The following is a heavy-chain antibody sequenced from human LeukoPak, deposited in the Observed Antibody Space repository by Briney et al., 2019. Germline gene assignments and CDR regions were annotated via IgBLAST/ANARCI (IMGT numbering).Heavy chain of an antibody. J-gene: IGHJ4*02. CDR1: GFTFSSYA. Sequence: GGSLRLSCAASGFTFSSYAMSWVRQAPGKGLEWVSAISGSGGSTYYADSVKGRFTISRDNSKNTLYLQMNSLRGEDTAVYYCAKDHVWGFGYYFDDWGQGTLVTVSS. D-gene: IGHD3-16*01. CDR2: ISGSGGST. CDR3: AKDHVWGFGYYFDD. V-gene: IGHV3-23*01.